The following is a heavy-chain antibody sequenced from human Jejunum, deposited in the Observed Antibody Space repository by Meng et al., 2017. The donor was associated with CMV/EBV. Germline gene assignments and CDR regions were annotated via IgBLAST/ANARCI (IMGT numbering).Heavy chain of an antibody. CDR1: ISSTSSD. J-gene: IGHJ4*01. CDR3: ARHSSGLTFHYDSSGYYSH. Sequence: ISSTSSDWGWIRQPPGKGLEWIGSFYYSGSTYYNPSLKSRVTISVDTSKNQFSLKLSSVTAADTAVYYCARHSSGLTFHYDSSGYYSHWGQGTLVTVSS. V-gene: IGHV4-39*01. CDR2: FYYSGST. D-gene: IGHD3-22*01.